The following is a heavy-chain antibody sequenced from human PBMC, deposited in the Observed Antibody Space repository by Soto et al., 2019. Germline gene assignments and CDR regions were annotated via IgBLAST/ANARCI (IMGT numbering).Heavy chain of an antibody. CDR1: GYTFTSYY. CDR3: ARDLLHRYWYQLPSTATGRGYYYYGMDV. J-gene: IGHJ6*02. CDR2: INPSGGST. D-gene: IGHD2-2*01. Sequence: GASVKVSCKASGYTFTSYYMHWVRQAPGQGLEWMGIINPSGGSTSYAQKFQGRVTMTRDTSTSTVYMELSSLRSEDTAVYYCARDLLHRYWYQLPSTATGRGYYYYGMDVWGQGTTVTVSS. V-gene: IGHV1-46*01.